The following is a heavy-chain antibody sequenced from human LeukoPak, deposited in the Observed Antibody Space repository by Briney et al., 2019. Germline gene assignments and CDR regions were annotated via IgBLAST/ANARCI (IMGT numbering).Heavy chain of an antibody. D-gene: IGHD6-19*01. CDR2: IRYDGSNK. J-gene: IGHJ4*02. CDR3: AKALAVAADY. Sequence: PGGSLRLSCAASGFTFSSYGMHWVRQAPGKGLAWVAFIRYDGSNKYYAGSVKGRFTISRDNSKNTLYLQMNSLRAEDTAVYYCAKALAVAADYWGQGTLVTVSS. CDR1: GFTFSSYG. V-gene: IGHV3-30*02.